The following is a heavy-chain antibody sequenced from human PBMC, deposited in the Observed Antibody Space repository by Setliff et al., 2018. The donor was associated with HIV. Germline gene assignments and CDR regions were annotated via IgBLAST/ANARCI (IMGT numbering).Heavy chain of an antibody. CDR3: ARGRGSSSSWPIDY. CDR1: GGSISSYY. V-gene: IGHV4-4*09. CDR2: IYTSGST. Sequence: PSETLSLTCTVSGGSISSYYWSWIRQPPWKGLEWIGYIYTSGSTNYNPSLKSRVTISVDTSKNQFSLKLSSVTAADTAVYFCARGRGSSSSWPIDYWGQGTLVTVSS. D-gene: IGHD6-13*01. J-gene: IGHJ4*02.